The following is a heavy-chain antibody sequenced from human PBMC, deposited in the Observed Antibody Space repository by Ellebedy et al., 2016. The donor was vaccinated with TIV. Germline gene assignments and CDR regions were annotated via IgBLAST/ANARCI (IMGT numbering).Heavy chain of an antibody. V-gene: IGHV3-30*09. CDR3: ARDLVGSHYNH. J-gene: IGHJ4*02. CDR1: GFSFKTYL. CDR2: ISYDGSFT. D-gene: IGHD1-26*01. Sequence: GGSLRLXXVVSGFSFKTYLMHWVRQAPGKGLEWVAGISYDGSFTYYADSVRGRFAISRDNSKSTLYLQINSLRTNDTAVYFCARDLVGSHYNHWGQGTLVIVSS.